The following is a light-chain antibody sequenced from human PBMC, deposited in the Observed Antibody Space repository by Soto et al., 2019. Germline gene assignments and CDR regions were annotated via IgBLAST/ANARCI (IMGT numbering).Light chain of an antibody. V-gene: IGKV3-20*01. CDR3: QQYGSSPSIT. CDR2: GTS. J-gene: IGKJ5*01. CDR1: QVVGSSY. Sequence: EIVLTQSPGTLSLSPGEGATLSCRASQVVGSSYLAWYQQKPGQAPRLLIYGTSSRATGLPDRFSGSGSGTDFTLTISRLEPEDFAVYYCQQYGSSPSITFGQGTRLEIK.